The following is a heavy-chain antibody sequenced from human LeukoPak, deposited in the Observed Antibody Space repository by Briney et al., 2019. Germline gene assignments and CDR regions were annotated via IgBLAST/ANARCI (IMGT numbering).Heavy chain of an antibody. V-gene: IGHV5-51*01. CDR2: IYPGDSDT. D-gene: IGHD1-26*01. J-gene: IGHJ4*02. CDR1: GYNFTNYW. Sequence: GESLKISCKGSGYNFTNYWIGWVRQMPGKGLEWMGIIYPGDSDTRYSPSFQGHVTISADKSITTAYLQWNSLKASDTAMYYCARLGIVGATKGIFDYWGQGTLVTVSS. CDR3: ARLGIVGATKGIFDY.